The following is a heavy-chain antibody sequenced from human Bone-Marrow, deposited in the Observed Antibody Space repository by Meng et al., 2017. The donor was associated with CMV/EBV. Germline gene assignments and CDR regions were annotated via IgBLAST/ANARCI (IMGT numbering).Heavy chain of an antibody. V-gene: IGHV1-69*02. CDR3: AIVRGDKPQKDYYYYYGMDV. Sequence: SVKVSCKASGGTFSSYTISWVRQAPGQGLEWMGRIIPILGIANYAQKFQGRVTITADKSTSTAYMELSSLRSEDTAVYYCAIVRGDKPQKDYYYYYGMDVWGQGTTVTVSS. CDR2: IIPILGIA. CDR1: GGTFSSYT. J-gene: IGHJ6*02. D-gene: IGHD2-21*02.